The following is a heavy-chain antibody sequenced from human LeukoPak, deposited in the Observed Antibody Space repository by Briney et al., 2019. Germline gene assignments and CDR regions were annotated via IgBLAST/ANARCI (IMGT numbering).Heavy chain of an antibody. CDR3: AGAVPPPTDDYGDYSLRYYYGMDV. D-gene: IGHD4-17*01. J-gene: IGHJ6*02. V-gene: IGHV1-69*13. CDR1: GGTFSSYA. Sequence: GASVKVSCTASGGTFSSYAISWVRQAPGQGLEWMGGIIPIFGTANYAQKFQGRVTITADESTSTAYMELSSLRSEDTAVYYCAGAVPPPTDDYGDYSLRYYYGMDVWGQGTTVTVSS. CDR2: IIPIFGTA.